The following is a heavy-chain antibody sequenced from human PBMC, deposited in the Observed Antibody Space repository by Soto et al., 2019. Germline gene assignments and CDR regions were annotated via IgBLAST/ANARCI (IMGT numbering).Heavy chain of an antibody. Sequence: QVQLVESGGGVVQPGRSLRLSCAASGFTFSSYGMHWVRQAPGKGLEWVAVISYDGSNKYYADSVKGRFTISRDNSKITVYLQMNSLRAEDTAVYYCAKYKEGDGYNYFNYWGQGTLVTVSS. D-gene: IGHD5-12*01. J-gene: IGHJ4*02. CDR2: ISYDGSNK. V-gene: IGHV3-30*18. CDR3: AKYKEGDGYNYFNY. CDR1: GFTFSSYG.